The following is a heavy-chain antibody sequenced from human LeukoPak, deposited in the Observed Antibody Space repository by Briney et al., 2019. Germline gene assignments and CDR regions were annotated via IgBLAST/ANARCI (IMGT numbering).Heavy chain of an antibody. CDR2: INPSGGST. V-gene: IGHV1-46*01. CDR3: ARDRGYYDSSGYLDY. CDR1: GYTFTSYY. D-gene: IGHD3-22*01. J-gene: IGHJ4*02. Sequence: ASVKVSCTASGYTFTSYYMHWVRQAPGQGLEWMGIINPSGGSTSYAQKFQGRVTMTRDMSTSTVYMELSSLRSEDTAVYYCARDRGYYDSSGYLDYWGQGTLVTVSS.